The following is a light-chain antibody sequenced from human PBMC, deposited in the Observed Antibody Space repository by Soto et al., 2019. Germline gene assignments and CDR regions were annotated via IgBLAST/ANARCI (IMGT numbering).Light chain of an antibody. CDR1: QSVFSS. CDR3: QQYHSWPA. V-gene: IGKV3-15*01. CDR2: GSA. J-gene: IGKJ1*01. Sequence: EIMLTQPPGTLSLSPGERATLSCRASQSVFSSLAWYQQRPGQAPRLLIYGSATRATGIPARFSGSGSGTEFTLTISSLQSEDSAVYYCQQYHSWPAFGQGTKVDNK.